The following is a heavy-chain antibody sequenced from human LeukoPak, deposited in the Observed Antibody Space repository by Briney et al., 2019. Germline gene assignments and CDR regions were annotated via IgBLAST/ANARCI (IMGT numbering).Heavy chain of an antibody. D-gene: IGHD3-22*01. J-gene: IGHJ6*02. CDR1: GFTVSSNY. Sequence: PGGSLRLSCAASGFTVSSNYMSWVRQAPGKGLEWVSVIYSGGSTYYADSVKGRFTISRDNSKNTLYLQMNSLRAEDTAVYYCARDGPLITITVAGINYYGMDVWGQGTTVTVSS. CDR3: ARDGPLITITVAGINYYGMDV. CDR2: IYSGGST. V-gene: IGHV3-66*01.